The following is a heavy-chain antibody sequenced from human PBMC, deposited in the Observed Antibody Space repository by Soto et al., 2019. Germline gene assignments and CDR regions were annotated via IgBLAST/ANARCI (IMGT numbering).Heavy chain of an antibody. CDR1: GGSISVSTYY. Sequence: SETLSLTCTVSGGSISVSTYYWTWIRQPPGKGLEWIGYIHYSGNTNYNSSLRSRVTMSVDTSKNQFSLRLNSVTAADTAVYYCARDHRYCSGPSCYSDAFDLWGQGTMVTVSS. V-gene: IGHV4-61*01. CDR2: IHYSGNT. D-gene: IGHD2-15*01. CDR3: ARDHRYCSGPSCYSDAFDL. J-gene: IGHJ3*01.